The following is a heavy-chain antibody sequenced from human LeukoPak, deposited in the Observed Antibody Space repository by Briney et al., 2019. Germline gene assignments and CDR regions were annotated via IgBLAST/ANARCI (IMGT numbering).Heavy chain of an antibody. J-gene: IGHJ6*03. Sequence: SETLSLTCTVSGDSISGYYWSWIRQPAGKGLEWIGRIYTSGSTNYNPSLKSRVTMSVDTSKNQFSLKLSSVTAADTAVYYCARDLEGVAVAGTVFRNYYYYYYMDVWGKGTTVTISS. CDR1: GDSISGYY. V-gene: IGHV4-4*07. D-gene: IGHD6-19*01. CDR2: IYTSGST. CDR3: ARDLEGVAVAGTVFRNYYYYYYMDV.